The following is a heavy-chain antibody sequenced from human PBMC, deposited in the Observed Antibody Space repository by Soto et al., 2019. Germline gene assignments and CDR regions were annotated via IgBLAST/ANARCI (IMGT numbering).Heavy chain of an antibody. D-gene: IGHD4-17*01. J-gene: IGHJ6*02. CDR2: INAGNGNT. V-gene: IGHV1-3*01. Sequence: ASVKVSCKASGYTFTSYAMHWVRQAPGQRLEWMGWINAGNGNTKYSQKFQGRVTITRDTSASTAYMELSSLRSEDTAVYYCARDGYGGHFGYYYYGMDVWGQGTTVTVSS. CDR1: GYTFTSYA. CDR3: ARDGYGGHFGYYYYGMDV.